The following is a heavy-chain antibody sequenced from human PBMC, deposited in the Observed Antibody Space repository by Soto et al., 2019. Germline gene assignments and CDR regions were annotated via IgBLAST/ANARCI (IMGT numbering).Heavy chain of an antibody. CDR2: LYSDEDK. D-gene: IGHD3-10*01. Sequence: QITLKESGPALVKPTQTLTLTCAFSGFSLNASGVGVGWIRQPPGKALEWLALLYSDEDKRYSPSLKSRLTVSKDSSNIQVLLTMTNMDPVDTATYFCAHTITMFRTRTDVWGKGTTVTVSS. CDR1: GFSLNASGVG. J-gene: IGHJ6*04. CDR3: AHTITMFRTRTDV. V-gene: IGHV2-5*02.